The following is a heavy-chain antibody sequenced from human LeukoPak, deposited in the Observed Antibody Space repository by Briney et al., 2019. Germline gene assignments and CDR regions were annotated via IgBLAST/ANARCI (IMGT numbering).Heavy chain of an antibody. CDR1: GYTFAGCY. CDR3: ARSVVVPAAMEGRNWFDP. CDR2: INPNSGGT. D-gene: IGHD2-2*01. Sequence: ASVKVSCKASGYTFAGCYMHWVRQAPGQGLEWMGWINPNSGGTNYAQKFQGRVTMTRDTSISTAYMELSRLRSDDTAVYYCARSVVVPAAMEGRNWFDPWGQGTLVTVSS. V-gene: IGHV1-2*02. J-gene: IGHJ5*02.